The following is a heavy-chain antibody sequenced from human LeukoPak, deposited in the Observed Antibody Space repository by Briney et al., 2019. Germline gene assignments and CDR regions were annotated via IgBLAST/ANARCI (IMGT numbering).Heavy chain of an antibody. CDR2: INHSGST. J-gene: IGHJ4*02. CDR3: ARVGDQLLYYFDY. CDR1: GGSFSGYY. Sequence: SETLSLTCAVYGGSFSGYYWSWIRQPPGKGLEWIGEINHSGSTNYNPSLKSRVTISVDTSKNQFSLKLSSVTAADTTVYYCARVGDQLLYYFDYWGQGTLVTVSS. V-gene: IGHV4-34*01. D-gene: IGHD2-2*01.